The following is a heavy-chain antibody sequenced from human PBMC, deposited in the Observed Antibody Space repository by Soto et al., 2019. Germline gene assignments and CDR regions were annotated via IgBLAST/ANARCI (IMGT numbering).Heavy chain of an antibody. D-gene: IGHD2-15*01. V-gene: IGHV1-2*02. J-gene: IGHJ5*02. CDR2: INPNSGGT. Sequence: GASVQVSWKASGYTFTGYYKHWVREAPGQGLAWMGWINPNSGGTNYAQKFQGRVTMTRDTSISTAYMELSRLRSDDTAVYYCASSARGYCSGGSCYSGPYNWFDPWGQGTLVTVS. CDR3: ASSARGYCSGGSCYSGPYNWFDP. CDR1: GYTFTGYY.